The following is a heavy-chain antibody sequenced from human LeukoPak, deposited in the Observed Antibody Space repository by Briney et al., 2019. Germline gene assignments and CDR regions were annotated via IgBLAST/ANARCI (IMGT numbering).Heavy chain of an antibody. V-gene: IGHV1-69*05. CDR1: GGTFDSYG. J-gene: IGHJ1*01. Sequence: ASVKVSCKASGGTFDSYGISWVRQAPGQGLQWMGGIIATYGTPNYAQKFQGRVTITMGESTITAYMELTSLRSEDTAVYYCAKSGSYYTEYFHHWGQGTLVTVSS. D-gene: IGHD1-26*01. CDR2: IIATYGTP. CDR3: AKSGSYYTEYFHH.